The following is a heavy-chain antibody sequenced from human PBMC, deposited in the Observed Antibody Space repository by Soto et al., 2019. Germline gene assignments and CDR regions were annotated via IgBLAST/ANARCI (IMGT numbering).Heavy chain of an antibody. D-gene: IGHD6-13*01. CDR2: ISYDASNK. Sequence: QVQLVESGGGVVQPGRSLRLSCAASEFTFSSYAIHWVRQAPGKGLEWVAVISYDASNKYYADSVKGRFTISRDNSKNTLYLQMNSLRAEDTAVYYCARGYSSSSAAFDYWGRGTLVTVSP. V-gene: IGHV3-30-3*01. CDR3: ARGYSSSSAAFDY. J-gene: IGHJ4*02. CDR1: EFTFSSYA.